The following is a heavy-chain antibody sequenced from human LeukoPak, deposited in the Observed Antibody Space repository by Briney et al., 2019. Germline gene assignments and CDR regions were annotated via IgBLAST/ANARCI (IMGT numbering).Heavy chain of an antibody. Sequence: GGSLRLSCAASGFTFSSYDMSWVRQAPGKGLEWVSVVSGSGGRTYYADSVKGRFTISRDNSKNTLYLQMNSLGAEDTAVYYCARRTGSHSFDYWGQGTLVTVSS. V-gene: IGHV3-23*01. J-gene: IGHJ4*02. CDR1: GFTFSSYD. D-gene: IGHD3/OR15-3a*01. CDR2: VSGSGGRT. CDR3: ARRTGSHSFDY.